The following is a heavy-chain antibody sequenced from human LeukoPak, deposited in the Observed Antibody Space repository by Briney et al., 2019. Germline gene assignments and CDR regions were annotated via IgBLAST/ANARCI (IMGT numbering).Heavy chain of an antibody. V-gene: IGHV1-2*02. CDR2: INPNSGGT. CDR1: GYTFTGYY. Sequence: ASVKVSCKASGYTFTGYYMHWVRQAPGQGLEWMGWINPNSGGTNYAQKFQGRVTITRNTSISTAYMELSSLRSEDTAVYYCARGPTRHYYYYMDVWGKGTTVTVSS. J-gene: IGHJ6*03. CDR3: ARGPTRHYYYYMDV.